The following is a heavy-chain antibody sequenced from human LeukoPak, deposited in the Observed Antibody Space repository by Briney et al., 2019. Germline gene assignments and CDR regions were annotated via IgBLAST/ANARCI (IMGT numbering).Heavy chain of an antibody. CDR3: ARRAVVPAATQQFDP. D-gene: IGHD2-2*01. CDR2: INHSGST. Sequence: SETLSLTCAVYGGSFSGYYWSWIRQPPGKGLEWLGEINHSGSTNYNPSLKSRVTISVDTSKNQFSLKLSSVTAADTAVYYCARRAVVPAATQQFDPWGQGTLVTVSS. V-gene: IGHV4-34*01. CDR1: GGSFSGYY. J-gene: IGHJ5*02.